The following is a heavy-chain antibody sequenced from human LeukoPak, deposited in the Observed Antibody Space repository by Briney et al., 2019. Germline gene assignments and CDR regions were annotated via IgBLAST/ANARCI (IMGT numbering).Heavy chain of an antibody. CDR3: AKDPVLRYFDWLLSEDY. Sequence: GGSLRLPCAASRFTFSSYAMSWVRQAPGKGLEWVSAISGSGGSTYYADSVKGRFTISRDNSKNTLYLQMNSLRAEDTAVYYCAKDPVLRYFDWLLSEDYWGQGTLVTVSS. V-gene: IGHV3-23*01. CDR2: ISGSGGST. J-gene: IGHJ4*02. CDR1: RFTFSSYA. D-gene: IGHD3-9*01.